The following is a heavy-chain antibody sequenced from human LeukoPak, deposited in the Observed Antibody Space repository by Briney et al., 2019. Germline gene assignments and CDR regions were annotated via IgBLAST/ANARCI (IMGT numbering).Heavy chain of an antibody. Sequence: GASVKVSCKASGGTFSSYAISWVRQAPGQGLEWMGRIIPILGIANYAQKFQGRVTITADKSTSTAYMELSSLRSEDTAVYYCARDDVVVPAAIPRVNYYYYGIDVWGQGTTVTVSS. CDR3: ARDDVVVPAAIPRVNYYYYGIDV. J-gene: IGHJ6*02. D-gene: IGHD2-2*02. V-gene: IGHV1-69*04. CDR2: IIPILGIA. CDR1: GGTFSSYA.